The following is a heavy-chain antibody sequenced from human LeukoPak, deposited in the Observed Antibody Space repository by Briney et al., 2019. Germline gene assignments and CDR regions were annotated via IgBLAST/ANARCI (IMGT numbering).Heavy chain of an antibody. Sequence: GWSLRLSCAASGFTFSIYAMSWVRQAPGKGLEWVSAISGSGGSTYYADSVKGRFTISRDNSKNTLYLQMNSLRAEDTAVYYCAKDLKQQLGSYWGQGTLVTVSS. CDR1: GFTFSIYA. D-gene: IGHD6-13*01. CDR3: AKDLKQQLGSY. CDR2: ISGSGGST. J-gene: IGHJ4*02. V-gene: IGHV3-23*01.